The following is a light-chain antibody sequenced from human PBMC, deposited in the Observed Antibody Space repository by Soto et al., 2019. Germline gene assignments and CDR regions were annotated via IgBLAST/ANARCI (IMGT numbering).Light chain of an antibody. CDR2: GAS. CDR3: QQYNNWHPLT. V-gene: IGKV3-15*01. J-gene: IGKJ4*01. CDR1: QSVSTN. Sequence: IWMTQAPATLSVSPGERATLSCRASQSVSTNLAWYQQKPGQAPRLLIYGASTRATGIPARFSGSGSGTDFTLTISSLQSQDFAVYYCQQYNNWHPLTFGGGTKVDIK.